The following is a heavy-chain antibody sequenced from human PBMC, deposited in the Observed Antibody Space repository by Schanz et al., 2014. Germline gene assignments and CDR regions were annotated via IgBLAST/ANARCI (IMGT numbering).Heavy chain of an antibody. Sequence: EVQLVESGGGLVQPGGSLRLSCEASGFTFSRNAMNWVRQAPGKGLVWVSRTSNDGSFTTFADSVKGRFTISRDNAKNTLYLQMNSLRAEDTAVYYCVRDTDYHFDYWGQGTLVTVSS. CDR3: VRDTDYHFDY. V-gene: IGHV3-74*01. CDR1: GFTFSRNA. CDR2: TSNDGSFT. J-gene: IGHJ4*02. D-gene: IGHD4-17*01.